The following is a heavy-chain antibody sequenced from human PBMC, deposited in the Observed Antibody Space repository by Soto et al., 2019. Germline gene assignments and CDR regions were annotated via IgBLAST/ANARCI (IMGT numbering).Heavy chain of an antibody. J-gene: IGHJ6*02. CDR2: ISGSGGST. Sequence: EVQLLESGGGLVQPGGSLRLSCAASGFTFSSYAMSWVRQAPGKGLEWVSAISGSGGSTYYADSVKGRFTISRDNSKNTLYLQINSLRAEDTAVYYCAKALSWGTKENYYCYGMDVWGQGTLVTASS. CDR1: GFTFSSYA. V-gene: IGHV3-23*01. D-gene: IGHD3-16*01. CDR3: AKALSWGTKENYYCYGMDV.